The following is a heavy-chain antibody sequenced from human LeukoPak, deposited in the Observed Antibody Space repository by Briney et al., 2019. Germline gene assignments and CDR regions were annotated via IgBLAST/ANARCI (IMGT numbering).Heavy chain of an antibody. CDR2: SNPNSGST. V-gene: IGHV1-46*01. D-gene: IGHD5-18*01. CDR1: GYTFTSYY. CDR3: ARGGMGIQLWPFDF. J-gene: IGHJ4*02. Sequence: ASVKVSCKASGYTFTSYYIHWVRQAPGQGLEWMGISNPNSGSTSYAQNFQGRVSVTRDTSTSTVYMDLSSLGSEDTAVYFCARGGMGIQLWPFDFWGQGTLVTVSS.